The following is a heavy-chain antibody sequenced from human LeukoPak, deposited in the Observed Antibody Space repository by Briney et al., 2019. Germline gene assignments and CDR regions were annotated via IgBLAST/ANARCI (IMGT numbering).Heavy chain of an antibody. D-gene: IGHD3-22*01. J-gene: IGHJ5*02. Sequence: SETLSLTCTVSGGSISSYYWSWIRQPAGKGLEWIGRIYTSGSTNYNPSLKSRATISVDTSKNQFSLKLSSVTAADTAVYYCARDRVTDYYDSSGYYYNWFDPWGQGTLVTVSS. CDR1: GGSISSYY. V-gene: IGHV4-4*07. CDR2: IYTSGST. CDR3: ARDRVTDYYDSSGYYYNWFDP.